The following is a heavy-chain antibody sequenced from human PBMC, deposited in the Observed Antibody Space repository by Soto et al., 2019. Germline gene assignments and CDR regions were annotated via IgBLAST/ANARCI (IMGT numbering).Heavy chain of an antibody. D-gene: IGHD5-18*01. CDR2: ISYDGSNK. J-gene: IGHJ4*02. Sequence: LRLSCAASGFTFSSYAMHWVRQAPGKGLEWVAVISYDGSNKYYADSVKGRFTISRDNSKNTLYLQMNSLRAEDTAVYYCARASYGPYPYYFDYWGQGTLVTVSS. V-gene: IGHV3-30-3*01. CDR1: GFTFSSYA. CDR3: ARASYGPYPYYFDY.